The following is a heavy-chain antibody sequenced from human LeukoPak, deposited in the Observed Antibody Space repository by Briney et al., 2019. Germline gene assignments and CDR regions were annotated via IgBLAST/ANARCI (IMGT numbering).Heavy chain of an antibody. CDR3: ARQQRGAFDY. Sequence: SQTLSLTCAISGDSVSSNTPAWNWIRQSPSRGLEWLGRTYYRSEWYNDYAVSVRRRITINPETAKNQFSLQLKSVTPEDTAVYYCARQQRGAFDYWGQGTLVTVSS. CDR1: GDSVSSNTPA. V-gene: IGHV6-1*01. D-gene: IGHD6-13*01. CDR2: TYYRSEWYN. J-gene: IGHJ4*02.